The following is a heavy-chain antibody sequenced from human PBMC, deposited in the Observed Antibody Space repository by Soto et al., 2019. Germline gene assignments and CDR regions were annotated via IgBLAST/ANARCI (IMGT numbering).Heavy chain of an antibody. D-gene: IGHD1-20*01. CDR2: INPNSGGT. J-gene: IGHJ6*02. CDR3: ARDHFYTRNDVYGMDV. V-gene: IGHV1-2*02. Sequence: GASVKVSCKASVYTFTGYYMHWVRQAPGQGLEWMGWINPNSGGTNYAQKFQGRVTMTRDTSISTAYMELSRLRSDDTAVYYCARDHFYTRNDVYGMDVWGQGTTVTVSS. CDR1: VYTFTGYY.